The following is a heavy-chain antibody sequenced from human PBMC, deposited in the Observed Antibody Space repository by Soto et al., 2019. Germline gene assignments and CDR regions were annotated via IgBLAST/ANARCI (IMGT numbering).Heavy chain of an antibody. D-gene: IGHD6-6*01. CDR2: INHSGST. J-gene: IGHJ4*02. V-gene: IGHV4-34*01. Sequence: QVQLQQWGAGLLKPSETLSLTCAVYGGSFSGYYWSGSRQPPGKGLEWIGEINHSGSTNYNPSLKRRVKISVDTSKNQFSLKLSSVTAADTAVYYCARESIAASLDYWGQGTLVTVSS. CDR3: ARESIAASLDY. CDR1: GGSFSGYY.